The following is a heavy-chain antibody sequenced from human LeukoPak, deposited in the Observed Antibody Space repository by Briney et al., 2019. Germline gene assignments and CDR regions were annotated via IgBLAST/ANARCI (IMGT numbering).Heavy chain of an antibody. V-gene: IGHV1-46*01. Sequence: ASVKVSCKASGYTFTSYYMHWVRQAPGQGLEWMGIINPSGGSTGYAQKFQGRVTMTRDMSTSTVYMELSSLRSEDTAVYYCARDGSLALSVPAYSSSWHTSLYALDIWGQGTMVTVSS. D-gene: IGHD6-13*01. J-gene: IGHJ3*02. CDR1: GYTFTSYY. CDR2: INPSGGST. CDR3: ARDGSLALSVPAYSSSWHTSLYALDI.